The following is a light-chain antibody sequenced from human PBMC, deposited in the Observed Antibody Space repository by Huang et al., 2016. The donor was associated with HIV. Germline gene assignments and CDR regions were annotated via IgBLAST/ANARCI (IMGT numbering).Light chain of an antibody. Sequence: DIVMTQSPDSLAVSLGERATIHCKSSQSVLSTSNNKNYLAWFQQKPGQPPKLLIYWASTRDSGVPDRFSGSGSGTGFTLTISSLQAEDVALYYCQQYHSSPWTFGQGTKVEIK. CDR2: WAS. V-gene: IGKV4-1*01. J-gene: IGKJ1*01. CDR3: QQYHSSPWT. CDR1: QSVLSTSNNKNY.